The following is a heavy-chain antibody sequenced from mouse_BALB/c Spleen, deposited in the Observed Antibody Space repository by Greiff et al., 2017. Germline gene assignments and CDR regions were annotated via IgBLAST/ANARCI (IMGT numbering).Heavy chain of an antibody. D-gene: IGHD1-1*01. V-gene: IGHV5-6-4*01. CDR1: GFTFSSYT. CDR2: ISSGGSYT. J-gene: IGHJ2*01. Sequence: EVKVEESGGGLVKPGGSLKLSCAASGFTFSSYTMSWVRQTPEKRLEWVATISSGGSYTYYPDSVKGRFTISRDNAKNTLYLQMSSLKSEDTAMYYCTRDLYYYGSSDYWGQGTTLTVSS. CDR3: TRDLYYYGSSDY.